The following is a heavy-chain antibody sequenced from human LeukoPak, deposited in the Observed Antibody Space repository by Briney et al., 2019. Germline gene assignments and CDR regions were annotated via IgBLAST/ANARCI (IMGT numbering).Heavy chain of an antibody. Sequence: GGSLRLSCAASGFTFDDYGMSWVRNAPGKGLEWVSGINWNGGSTGYADSVKGRFTISRDNAKNSLYLQMNSLRAEDTALYYCALHFGDDNLTGYAFDIWGQGTMVTVSS. CDR1: GFTFDDYG. J-gene: IGHJ3*02. CDR2: INWNGGST. CDR3: ALHFGDDNLTGYAFDI. V-gene: IGHV3-20*04. D-gene: IGHD3-9*01.